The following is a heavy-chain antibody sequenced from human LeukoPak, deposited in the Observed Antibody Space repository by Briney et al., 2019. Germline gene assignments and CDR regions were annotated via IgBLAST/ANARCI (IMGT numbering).Heavy chain of an antibody. J-gene: IGHJ4*02. D-gene: IGHD2-2*02. Sequence: SGGSLRLSCAASGFTFSSYAMHWVRQAPGKGLEWVAVISYDGSNKYYADSVKGRFTISRDNSKNTLYLQMNSLRAEDTAVYYCARVGYQLLYEGDYFDYWGQGTLVTVSS. V-gene: IGHV3-30-3*01. CDR3: ARVGYQLLYEGDYFDY. CDR1: GFTFSSYA. CDR2: ISYDGSNK.